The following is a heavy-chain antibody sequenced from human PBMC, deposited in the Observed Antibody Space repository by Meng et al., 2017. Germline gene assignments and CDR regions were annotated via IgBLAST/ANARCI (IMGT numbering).Heavy chain of an antibody. CDR1: GFTFSSDA. D-gene: IGHD6-19*01. J-gene: IGHJ4*02. CDR2: ISYDGSNK. V-gene: IGHV3-30*01. Sequence: QVQLVGSGGGGVQPGRSLRLSSAASGFTFSSDAMHWVRQAPGKGLEWVAVISYDGSNKYYADSVKGRFTISRDNSKNTLYLQMNSLRAEDTAVYYCARGRAALQWLADWGQGTLVTVSS. CDR3: ARGRAALQWLAD.